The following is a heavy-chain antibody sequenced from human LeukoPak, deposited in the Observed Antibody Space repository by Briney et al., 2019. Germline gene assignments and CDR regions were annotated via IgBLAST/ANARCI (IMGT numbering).Heavy chain of an antibody. CDR1: GYTFTSFD. Sequence: GASVKVSCKASGYTFTSFDFNWVRQATGQELEWMGWMKSNNGHTGYAQKFQGRVTMTRDTSISTAYMELSSLTFEDTAVYYCARGPPNWGMVGYWGQGTLVTVSS. CDR3: ARGPPNWGMVGY. CDR2: MKSNNGHT. D-gene: IGHD7-27*01. J-gene: IGHJ4*02. V-gene: IGHV1-8*01.